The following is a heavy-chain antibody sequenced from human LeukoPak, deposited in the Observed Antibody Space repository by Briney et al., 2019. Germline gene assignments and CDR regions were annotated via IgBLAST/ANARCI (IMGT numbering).Heavy chain of an antibody. V-gene: IGHV3-23*01. CDR1: GFTFSSHA. J-gene: IGHJ4*02. D-gene: IGHD3-3*02. CDR3: AKGPLITAFYYFDY. Sequence: PGGSLRLSCAASGFTFSSHAMSWVLQAPGKGLEWVASISGSGEITYYAGPVKGRFTISRDNSKNTMYLQMNSLRAEDTAIYYCAKGPLITAFYYFDYWGQGALVTVSS. CDR2: ISGSGEIT.